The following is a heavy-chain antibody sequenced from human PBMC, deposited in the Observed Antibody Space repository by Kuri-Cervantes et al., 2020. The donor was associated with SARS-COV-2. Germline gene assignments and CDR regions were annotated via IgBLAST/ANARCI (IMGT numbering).Heavy chain of an antibody. Sequence: SETLSLTCTVSYASMTSFYWSWIRQSPGRGLEWIGYIYYTGKSNYNHSLESRVSMSLSASESRFFLTLTSVTAADTAMYYCASGNDFSLDYWGQGTLVTVSS. CDR1: YASMTSFY. J-gene: IGHJ4*02. CDR3: ASGNDFSLDY. V-gene: IGHV4-59*01. CDR2: IYYTGKS. D-gene: IGHD4-11*01.